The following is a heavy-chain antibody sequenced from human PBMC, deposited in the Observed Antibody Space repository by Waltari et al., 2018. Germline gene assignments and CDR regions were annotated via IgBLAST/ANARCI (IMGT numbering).Heavy chain of an antibody. V-gene: IGHV1-46*03. J-gene: IGHJ4*02. CDR1: GYTFTTNS. CDR3: ARYCSGRGCHTYYFDY. Sequence: QVHLVQSGSEVKKPGASVKVSCKASGYTFTTNSLPWLRQAPGQGLKWMGLINPRGGGTNYEQNFQGRVTMTSDTSTNTVYMELSGLRSDDTAVYFCARYCSGRGCHTYYFDYGGQGTLITVSS. CDR2: INPRGGGT. D-gene: IGHD2-15*01.